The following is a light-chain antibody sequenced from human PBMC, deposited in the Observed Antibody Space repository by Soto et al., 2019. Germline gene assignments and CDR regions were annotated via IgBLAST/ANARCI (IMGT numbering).Light chain of an antibody. J-gene: IGKJ1*01. Sequence: DMMLAQSPNSLALSGRRSTKHSCRASQTVSSNLAWYQQKPGQAPRLLIYGASTRATGIPARFSGSGSGTEFTLTISSLQSEDFAVYYCQQHNTWPWTFGQGTKVDIK. CDR3: QQHNTWPWT. CDR1: QTVSSN. CDR2: GAS. V-gene: IGKV3-15*01.